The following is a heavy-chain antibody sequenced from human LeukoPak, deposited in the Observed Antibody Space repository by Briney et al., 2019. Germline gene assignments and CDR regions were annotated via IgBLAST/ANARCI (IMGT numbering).Heavy chain of an antibody. CDR3: ARQYYASSGYSYYYYYMDV. D-gene: IGHD3-22*01. Sequence: SETLSLTCTVSGGSISSYYWSWIRQPPGKGLEWIGYIYTSGSTTYTPSLKSRVTISVATSKNQFAMNLSSVTAADTAVYYCARQYYASSGYSYYYYYMDVWGKGTTVTVSS. CDR1: GGSISSYY. V-gene: IGHV4-4*09. CDR2: IYTSGST. J-gene: IGHJ6*03.